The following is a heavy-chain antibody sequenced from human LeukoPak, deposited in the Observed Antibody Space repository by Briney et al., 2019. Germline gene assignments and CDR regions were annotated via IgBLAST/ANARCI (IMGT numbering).Heavy chain of an antibody. J-gene: IGHJ6*02. D-gene: IGHD1-26*01. CDR1: GGSISSYY. V-gene: IGHV4-59*12. CDR2: IYYSGST. Sequence: SETLSLTCTVSGGSISSYYWSWIRQPPGKGLEWIGYIYYSGSTNYNPSLKSRVTISVDTSKNQFSLKLSSVTAADTAVYYCAKDSGSYWRDYGMDVWGQGTTVTVSS. CDR3: AKDSGSYWRDYGMDV.